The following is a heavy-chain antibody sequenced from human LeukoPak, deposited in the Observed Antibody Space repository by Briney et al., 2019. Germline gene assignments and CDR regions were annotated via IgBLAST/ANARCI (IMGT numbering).Heavy chain of an antibody. CDR1: EYTFNAYY. V-gene: IGHV1-2*02. J-gene: IGHJ4*01. Sequence: ASVKVSCQGFEYTFNAYYIHWVRQAPGKGLEWMGWINPTSGASKYTQAFQGRVTMTSDTSSGTAYMEVTSLRSDDTAVYFCARVTGSWDLRYFDYWGQGTQVTVSS. D-gene: IGHD3-9*01. CDR2: INPTSGAS. CDR3: ARVTGSWDLRYFDY.